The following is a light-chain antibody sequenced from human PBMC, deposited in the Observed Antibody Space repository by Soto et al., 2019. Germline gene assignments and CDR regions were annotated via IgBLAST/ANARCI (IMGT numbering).Light chain of an antibody. J-gene: IGKJ1*01. V-gene: IGKV1-39*01. CDR2: SAS. CDR3: QQIYSTPWT. CDR1: QSISSY. Sequence: DIQMTQSPSSLSASVGDRVTITCRASQSISSYLNWYQQKPGKAPKVLIYSASSLQSGVPSRFSGSGSGTDFTLTIISLQPEDFATYYCQQIYSTPWTFGQGTKVEIK.